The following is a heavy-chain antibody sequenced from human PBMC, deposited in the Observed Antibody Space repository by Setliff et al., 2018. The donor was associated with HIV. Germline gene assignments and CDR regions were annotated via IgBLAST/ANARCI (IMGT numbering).Heavy chain of an antibody. D-gene: IGHD6-13*01. CDR2: INHSGST. J-gene: IGHJ6*03. CDR1: GGSFSEYY. V-gene: IGHV4-34*01. CDR3: ATASSSSWFTYYYYMDV. Sequence: PSETLSLTCAVYGGSFSEYYWSWIRQSPGKGLEWIGEINHSGSTHYNPPLKSRATISVDTSKNQFSLKLSSVTAADTAVYYCATASSSSWFTYYYYMDVWGKGTTVTVSS.